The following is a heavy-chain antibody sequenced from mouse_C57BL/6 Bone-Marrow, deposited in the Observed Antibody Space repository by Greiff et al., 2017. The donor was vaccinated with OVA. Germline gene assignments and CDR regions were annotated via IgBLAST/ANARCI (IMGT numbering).Heavy chain of an antibody. CDR1: GYTFTSYW. V-gene: IGHV1-69*01. CDR3: AREAYYYGSSYRFDY. J-gene: IGHJ2*01. Sequence: VKLQQPGAELVMPGASVKLSCKASGYTFTSYWMHWVKQRPGQGLEWIGEIDPSDSYTNYNQKFKGKSTLTVDKSSSTAYMQLSSLTSEDSAVYDCAREAYYYGSSYRFDYWGQGTTLTVSS. D-gene: IGHD1-1*01. CDR2: IDPSDSYT.